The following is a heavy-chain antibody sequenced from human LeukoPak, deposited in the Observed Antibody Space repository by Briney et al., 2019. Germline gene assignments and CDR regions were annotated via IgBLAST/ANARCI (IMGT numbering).Heavy chain of an antibody. D-gene: IGHD3-10*01. CDR2: ISGTGGST. V-gene: IGHV3-23*01. Sequence: GGSLRLSCAASGFTFSTYAMSWVRQAPGKGLEWVSGISGTGGSTYYADSVKGRFTISRDNSKNTLYLQMNSLRAEDTAVYYCAKVRFGDLSPFDYWGQGTLVTVSS. CDR1: GFTFSTYA. J-gene: IGHJ4*02. CDR3: AKVRFGDLSPFDY.